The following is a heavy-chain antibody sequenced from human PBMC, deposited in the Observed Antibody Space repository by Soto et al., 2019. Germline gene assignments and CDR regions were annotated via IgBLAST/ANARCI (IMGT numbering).Heavy chain of an antibody. CDR2: IFSNDEK. CDR1: GFSLSNARMG. V-gene: IGHV2-26*01. Sequence: QVTLKESGPVLVKPTETLTLTCTVSGFSLSNARMGVSWIRQPPGKALDWLEHIFSNDEKSYFTPLKSRLTISKETTKSQVFRTMTNMDPVDTATYCCARIPYYDILTGYNSWFDPWGQGNLVTVS. J-gene: IGHJ5*02. CDR3: ARIPYYDILTGYNSWFDP. D-gene: IGHD3-9*01.